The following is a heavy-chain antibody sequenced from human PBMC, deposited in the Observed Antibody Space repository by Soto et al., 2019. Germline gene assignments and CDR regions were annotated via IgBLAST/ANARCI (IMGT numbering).Heavy chain of an antibody. V-gene: IGHV3-21*01. J-gene: IGHJ3*02. Sequence: EVQLVESGGGLVKPGGSLRLSCAASGFTFSSYSMNWVRQAPGKGLEWVSSISSSSSYIYYADSVKGRFTISRDNAKNSLYLQMNSLRAEDTAVYYCARDQYYYDSSGYYYPGAFDIWGQGTMVTVSS. CDR1: GFTFSSYS. CDR2: ISSSSSYI. CDR3: ARDQYYYDSSGYYYPGAFDI. D-gene: IGHD3-22*01.